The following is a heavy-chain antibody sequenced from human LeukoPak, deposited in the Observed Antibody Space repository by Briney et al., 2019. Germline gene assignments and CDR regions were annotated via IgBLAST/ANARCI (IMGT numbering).Heavy chain of an antibody. Sequence: SVKVSCKASGGTFSSYAISWVRQAPGQGLEWMGRIIPILGIANYAQKFQGRVTITADKSTSTAYMELRSLRSEDTAVYYCARDLAASIVATQFWQIVPLGWFDPWGQGTLVTVSS. V-gene: IGHV1-69*04. CDR2: IIPILGIA. CDR1: GGTFSSYA. D-gene: IGHD5-12*01. CDR3: ARDLAASIVATQFWQIVPLGWFDP. J-gene: IGHJ5*02.